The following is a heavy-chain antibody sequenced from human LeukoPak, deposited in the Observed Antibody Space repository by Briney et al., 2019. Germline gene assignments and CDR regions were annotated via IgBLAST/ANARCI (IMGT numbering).Heavy chain of an antibody. CDR3: ASTFPSSGGGSCAL. CDR2: IKPDGGHQ. Sequence: GGSLRLSCAASGLAFSDYWMSWVRQAPGKGLEWVANIKPDGGHQNYVDSVKGRFTISRDNAKNSLYLQMNSLRAEDTAIYYCASTFPSSGGGSCALGGQGTLVTVSS. J-gene: IGHJ4*02. D-gene: IGHD2-15*01. CDR1: GLAFSDYW. V-gene: IGHV3-7*01.